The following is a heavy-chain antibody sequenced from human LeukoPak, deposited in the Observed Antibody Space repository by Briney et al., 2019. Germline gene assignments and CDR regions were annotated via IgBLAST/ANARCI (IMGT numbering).Heavy chain of an antibody. V-gene: IGHV1-18*01. Sequence: VASVKVSCKASAYTFTTHDITWVRQAPGLGLEWMGWISTYNGNTKYAQTLQGSVTMTTDTSTSTAYMELRSLRSDDTAVYYCARAPFGSGTHDTFDIWGQGTMVTVSS. D-gene: IGHD3-10*01. CDR1: AYTFTTHD. CDR2: ISTYNGNT. CDR3: ARAPFGSGTHDTFDI. J-gene: IGHJ3*02.